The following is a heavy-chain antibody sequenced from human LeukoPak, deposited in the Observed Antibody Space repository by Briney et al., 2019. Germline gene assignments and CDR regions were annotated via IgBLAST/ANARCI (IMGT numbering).Heavy chain of an antibody. CDR3: ARLASGYDD. V-gene: IGHV4-61*01. Sequence: SETLSLTCTVSGGSVTSGSYYWSWIRQPPGKGLEWIGYIYYSGSTNYNPSLKSRVTISIDTSKNQFPLKLSSVTAADTAVYYCARLASGYDDWGQGTLVTVSS. CDR1: GGSVTSGSYY. J-gene: IGHJ4*02. D-gene: IGHD5-12*01. CDR2: IYYSGST.